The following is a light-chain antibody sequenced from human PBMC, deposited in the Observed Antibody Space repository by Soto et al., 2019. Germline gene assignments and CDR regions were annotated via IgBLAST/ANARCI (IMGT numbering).Light chain of an antibody. CDR2: EVS. J-gene: IGLJ1*01. CDR1: TSDIGGYNY. Sequence: QSALTQPASVSGSPGQSITISCTGTTSDIGGYNYVSWYQQHPGKAPKLLIYEVSYRPSGVSIRFSGSKSGSTASLTISGLQAEDEADYYCNSYTSSDTRVFGTGTKLTVL. CDR3: NSYTSSDTRV. V-gene: IGLV2-14*01.